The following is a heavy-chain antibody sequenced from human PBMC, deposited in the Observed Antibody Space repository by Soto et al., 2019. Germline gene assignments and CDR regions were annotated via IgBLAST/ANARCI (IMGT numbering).Heavy chain of an antibody. V-gene: IGHV3-7*01. D-gene: IGHD3-22*01. CDR2: IKQDGSER. Sequence: EVQLVESGGGLVQPGRSLRLSCAASGFTFSTYWMSWVRQAPGKGLEWVASIKQDGSERYYVDSVKGRFTISRDNDKNSVYLQMNSLRAEDTAVYYCARMWLFNPFDYWGQGTLVTVSS. CDR1: GFTFSTYW. J-gene: IGHJ4*02. CDR3: ARMWLFNPFDY.